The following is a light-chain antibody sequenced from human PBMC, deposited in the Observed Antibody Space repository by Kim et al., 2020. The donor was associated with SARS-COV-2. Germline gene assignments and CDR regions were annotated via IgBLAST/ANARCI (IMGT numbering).Light chain of an antibody. J-gene: IGLJ2*01. CDR1: QLGDKS. CDR2: PVR. Sequence: SYELTQPPSVSVSPGQTASITCSGDQLGDKSACWYQQKPGQSPVLVLYPVRKRPSRIPERFSGSYSGHSAPLSICGPQSLVSAAYYCLACDCSTLLFGGG. CDR3: LACDCSTLL. V-gene: IGLV3-1*01.